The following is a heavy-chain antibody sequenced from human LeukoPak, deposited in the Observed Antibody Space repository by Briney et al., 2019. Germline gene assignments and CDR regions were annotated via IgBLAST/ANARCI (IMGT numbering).Heavy chain of an antibody. Sequence: GGSPRLSCAASGFTFSSYGMHWLRQAPGKGLEWVAFIRYDGSNKYYADSVKGRFTISRDNSKNTLYLQMNSLRAEDTAVYYCATLAAAGTDYWGQGTLVTVSS. V-gene: IGHV3-30*02. CDR1: GFTFSSYG. CDR2: IRYDGSNK. J-gene: IGHJ4*02. CDR3: ATLAAAGTDY. D-gene: IGHD6-13*01.